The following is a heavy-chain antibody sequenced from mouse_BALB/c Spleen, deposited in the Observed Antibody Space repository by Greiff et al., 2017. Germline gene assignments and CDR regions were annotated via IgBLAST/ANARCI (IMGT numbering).Heavy chain of an antibody. CDR2: IYPGNVNT. CDR3: ARGGYGSSYAFDY. CDR1: GYTFTSYY. J-gene: IGHJ2*01. V-gene: IGHV1S56*01. Sequence: QVQLQQSGPELVKPGASVRISCKASGYTFTSYYIHWVKQRPGQGLEWIGWIYPGNVNTKYNEKFKGKATLTADKSSSTAYMQLSSLTSEDSAVYFCARGGYGSSYAFDYWGQGTTLTVSS. D-gene: IGHD1-1*01.